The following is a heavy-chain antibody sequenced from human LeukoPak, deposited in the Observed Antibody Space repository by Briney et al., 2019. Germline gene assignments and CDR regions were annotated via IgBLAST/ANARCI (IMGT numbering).Heavy chain of an antibody. J-gene: IGHJ3*02. Sequence: ASVKVSCKASGGTFSSYAISWVRQAPGQGLEWMGGIIPIFGTANYAQKFQGRVTITADKSTSTAYMELSSLRSEDTAVYYCASPAPRDYYDRDYAFDIWGQGTMVTVSS. V-gene: IGHV1-69*06. CDR2: IIPIFGTA. CDR3: ASPAPRDYYDRDYAFDI. D-gene: IGHD3-22*01. CDR1: GGTFSSYA.